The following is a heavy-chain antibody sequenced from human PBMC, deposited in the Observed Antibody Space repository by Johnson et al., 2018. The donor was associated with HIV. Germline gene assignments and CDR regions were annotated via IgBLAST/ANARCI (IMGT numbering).Heavy chain of an antibody. CDR2: ISYDGSNN. D-gene: IGHD3-10*01. V-gene: IGHV3-30*04. CDR3: ARGERGVGNYCADNDAFDI. CDR1: GFTFSSYA. Sequence: VQLVESGGGVVQPGRSLRLSCAASGFTFSSYAMHWVRQAPGKWLEWVAVISYDGSNNYYADSVKGRFTISRDNSKNTLYLQMNSLKSEDTAVCYCARGERGVGNYCADNDAFDIWGQGTMVTVSS. J-gene: IGHJ3*02.